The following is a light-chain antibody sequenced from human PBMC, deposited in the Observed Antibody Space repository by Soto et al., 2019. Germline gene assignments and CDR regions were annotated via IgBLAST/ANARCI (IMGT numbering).Light chain of an antibody. CDR2: YAS. V-gene: IGKV1-5*01. CDR3: QQHYSHPCT. CDR1: QSISSR. Sequence: MSRSTSTMSASVGDGVPITCRASQSISSRLAGYQQKPGEAPKYLIYYASTLDSGAPSRFSGSGYGTDFSLTISNLQPEDFATYYCQQHYSHPCTFGGGTKVDIK. J-gene: IGKJ4*02.